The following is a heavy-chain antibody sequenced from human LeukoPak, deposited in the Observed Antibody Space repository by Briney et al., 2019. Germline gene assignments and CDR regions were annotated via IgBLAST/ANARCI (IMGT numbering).Heavy chain of an antibody. J-gene: IGHJ4*02. CDR2: ISGSGGST. Sequence: GGSLRLSCAASGFTFSSYAMSWVRQAPGKGLEWVSAISGSGGSTYYADSVKGRFTISRDNSKNTLYLQMNSLRAEDTAVYYCARRYSSSWFYFDYWGQGTLVTVSS. CDR3: ARRYSSSWFYFDY. D-gene: IGHD6-13*01. V-gene: IGHV3-23*01. CDR1: GFTFSSYA.